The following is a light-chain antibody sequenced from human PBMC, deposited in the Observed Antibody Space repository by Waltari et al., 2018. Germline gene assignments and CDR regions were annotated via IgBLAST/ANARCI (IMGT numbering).Light chain of an antibody. J-gene: IGLJ2*01. CDR1: SSYVGGYNY. CDR3: SSYTSSNPVV. V-gene: IGLV2-14*01. Sequence: QSALTQPASVSGSPGQSITISCTGTSSYVGGYNYVSWYQQYPGKAPTVMIYEVRKRPSGVADRFSGSQSGTSASLTISGLQAEDEADYYCSSYTSSNPVVFGGGTKLTVL. CDR2: EVR.